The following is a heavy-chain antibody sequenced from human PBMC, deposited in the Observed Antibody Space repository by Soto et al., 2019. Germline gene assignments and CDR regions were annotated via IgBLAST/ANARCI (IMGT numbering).Heavy chain of an antibody. V-gene: IGHV4-39*02. CDR3: AREGPPIRAHNPPEYFQH. Sequence: VAYDTIINLSNYRTCNHKTPGKGLEWIGSIYYTGGTYYNPSLKSRVTLFLDTSKNQFSLNLNSVTAADTAVYYCAREGPPIRAHNPPEYFQHWGQGTPVTVSS. CDR2: IYYTGGT. J-gene: IGHJ1*01. CDR1: YDTIINLSNY.